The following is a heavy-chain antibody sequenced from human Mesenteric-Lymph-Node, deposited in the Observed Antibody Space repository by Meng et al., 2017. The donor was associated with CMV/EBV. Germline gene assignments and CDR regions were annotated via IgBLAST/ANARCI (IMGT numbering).Heavy chain of an antibody. D-gene: IGHD1-14*01. V-gene: IGHV3-48*03. Sequence: GESLKISCAASGFTFTNYEMNWVRQAPGKGLEWVSYIGTGGTTKYYGDSVKGRFTISRDNAKNSVYLQMNSLRGEDTAVYYCAKDLPGLNFDYWGQGTLVTVSS. J-gene: IGHJ4*02. CDR3: AKDLPGLNFDY. CDR2: IGTGGTTK. CDR1: GFTFTNYE.